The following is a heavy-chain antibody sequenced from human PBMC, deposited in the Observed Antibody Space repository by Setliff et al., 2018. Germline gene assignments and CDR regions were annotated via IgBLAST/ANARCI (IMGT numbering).Heavy chain of an antibody. D-gene: IGHD1-1*01. V-gene: IGHV4-39*07. CDR2: ISYSGST. Sequence: PSETLSLTCSVSGGSVSSSSHYWGWIRQPPGKGLEWIGSISYSGSTYYNPSLKSRVTISVDTSKNQFSLKLSSVTAADTAVYYCTRGGTWSDAFDTWGQGTMVTVSS. CDR3: TRGGTWSDAFDT. J-gene: IGHJ3*02. CDR1: GGSVSSSSHY.